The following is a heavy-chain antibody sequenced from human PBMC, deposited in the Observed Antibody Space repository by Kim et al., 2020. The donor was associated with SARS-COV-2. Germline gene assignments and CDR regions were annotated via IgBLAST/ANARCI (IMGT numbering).Heavy chain of an antibody. J-gene: IGHJ4*02. D-gene: IGHD1-1*01. CDR1: GYTFTSYA. V-gene: IGHV1-3*01. Sequence: ASVKVSCKASGYTFTSYAMHWVRQAPGQRLEWMGWINAGNGNTKYSQKFQGRVTITRDTSASTAYMELSSLRSEDTAVYYCARDLHSYNWNDVPFDYWGQGTLVTVSS. CDR3: ARDLHSYNWNDVPFDY. CDR2: INAGNGNT.